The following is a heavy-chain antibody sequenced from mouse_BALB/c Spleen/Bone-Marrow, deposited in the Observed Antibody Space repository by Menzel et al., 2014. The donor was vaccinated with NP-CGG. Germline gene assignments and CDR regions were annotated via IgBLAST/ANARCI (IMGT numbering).Heavy chain of an antibody. CDR3: ARRGGYPWFAY. V-gene: IGHV1-9*01. Sequence: VMLVESGAELMRPGASVKISCKATGYTFXNYWIEWVKQRPGHGLEWIGEILPGSYSTNYNEKLKGKATFTADTSSNTAYMQLSSLTSEDSAVYYCARRGGYPWFAYWGQGTLVTVSA. CDR2: ILPGSYST. D-gene: IGHD2-2*01. J-gene: IGHJ3*01. CDR1: GYTFXNYW.